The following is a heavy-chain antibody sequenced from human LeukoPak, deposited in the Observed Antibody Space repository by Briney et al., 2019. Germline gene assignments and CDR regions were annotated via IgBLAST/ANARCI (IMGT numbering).Heavy chain of an antibody. D-gene: IGHD6-13*01. V-gene: IGHV3-30*04. CDR2: ISYDGSNK. CDR1: GFTFSSYA. Sequence: PGGSLRLSCAASGFTFSSYAMHWVRQAPGKGLEWVAVISYDGSNKYYADSVKGRFTISRDNSENTLYLQMNSLRAEDTAVYYCARAGYSSSWYFDYWGQGTLVTVSS. J-gene: IGHJ4*02. CDR3: ARAGYSSSWYFDY.